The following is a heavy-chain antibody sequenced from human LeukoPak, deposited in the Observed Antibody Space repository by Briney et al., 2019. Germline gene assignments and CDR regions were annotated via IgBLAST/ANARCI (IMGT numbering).Heavy chain of an antibody. V-gene: IGHV4-59*01. D-gene: IGHD5-18*01. CDR3: ARNKAHSYGRYFDP. CDR2: ISNGNT. J-gene: IGHJ5*02. CDR1: GGSISTCY. Sequence: SETLSLTCIVPGGSISTCYWNWIRQTPGKGLEWIGHISNGNTDYNPSLKSRVTISLDTSKNQFSLRLTTVTAADTAVYYCARNKAHSYGRYFDPWGQGALVIVSS.